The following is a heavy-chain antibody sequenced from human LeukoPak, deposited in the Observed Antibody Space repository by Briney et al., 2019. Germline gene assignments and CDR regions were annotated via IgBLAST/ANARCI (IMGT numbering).Heavy chain of an antibody. CDR3: ARKVTASHFDY. J-gene: IGHJ4*02. D-gene: IGHD2-21*02. CDR1: GFTFSSYS. CDR2: ISSSSYI. V-gene: IGHV3-21*01. Sequence: GGSLRLSCAASGFTFSSYSMNWVRQAPGKGLEWVSSISSSSYIYYADSVKGRFTISRDNAKNSLYLQMNSLRAEDTAVYYCARKVTASHFDYWGQGTLVTVSS.